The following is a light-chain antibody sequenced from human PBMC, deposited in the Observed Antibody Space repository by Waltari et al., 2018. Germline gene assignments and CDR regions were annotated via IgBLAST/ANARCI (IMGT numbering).Light chain of an antibody. CDR1: QRVSSK. CDR3: QQYDEWWT. Sequence: EIVMPQSPATLSVSPGARATIPFRASQRVSSKLAWYQQKPGQGPRLLIYGASTRATGIPARFSGSGSGTEFTLTINSMQSEDFAVYYCQQYDEWWTFGQGTKVEIK. V-gene: IGKV3-15*01. CDR2: GAS. J-gene: IGKJ1*01.